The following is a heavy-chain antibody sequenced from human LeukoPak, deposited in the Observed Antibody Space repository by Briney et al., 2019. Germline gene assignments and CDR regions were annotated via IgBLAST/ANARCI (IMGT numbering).Heavy chain of an antibody. CDR3: ARDGWLRHNWFDP. D-gene: IGHD5-18*01. J-gene: IGHJ5*02. CDR1: GGSFSGYY. Sequence: PSETLSLTCAVYGGSFSGYYWSWIRQPPGKGLEWIGEINHSGSTNYNPSLKSRVTISVDTSKNQFSLKLSSVTAADTAVYYCARDGWLRHNWFDPWGQGTLVTVSS. CDR2: INHSGST. V-gene: IGHV4-34*01.